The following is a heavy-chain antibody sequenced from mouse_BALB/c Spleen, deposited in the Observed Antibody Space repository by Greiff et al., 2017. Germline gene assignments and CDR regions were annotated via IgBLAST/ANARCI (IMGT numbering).Heavy chain of an antibody. J-gene: IGHJ3*01. D-gene: IGHD1-2*01. CDR2: INPSSGYT. CDR1: GYTFTSYT. CDR3: AALYGYGFAY. Sequence: QVQLKESGAELARPGASVKMSCKASGYTFTSYTMHWVKQRPGQGLEWIGYINPSSGYTNYNQKFKDKATLTADKSSSTAYMQLSSLTAEDSAVYYCAALYGYGFAYWGQGTLVTVSA. V-gene: IGHV1-4*01.